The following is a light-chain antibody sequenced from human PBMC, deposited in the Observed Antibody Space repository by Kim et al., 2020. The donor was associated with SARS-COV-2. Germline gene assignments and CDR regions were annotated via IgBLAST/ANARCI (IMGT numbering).Light chain of an antibody. CDR3: LQHNSYPRT. V-gene: IGKV1-17*03. J-gene: IGKJ1*01. CDR1: QDINYY. CDR2: EAS. Sequence: ASVGDRVTLTWRASQDINYYLAWFQQKPGQVPKRLIYEASTLQIGVPSRFSGSGSGTEFTLTISNLQPEDSATYYCLQHNSYPRTFGQGTKVDIK.